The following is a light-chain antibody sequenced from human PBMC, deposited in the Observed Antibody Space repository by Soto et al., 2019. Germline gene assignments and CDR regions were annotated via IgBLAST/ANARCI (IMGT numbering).Light chain of an antibody. Sequence: EIVLTQSPATLSLSPGERATLSCRASQSVSSYFAWYQQKPGQAPRLLIYDASNRATGIPARFSGSGSGTDFTLTISSLEPKDFAAYYCQQRGNWPLTFGQGTKVEIK. CDR1: QSVSSY. CDR2: DAS. CDR3: QQRGNWPLT. J-gene: IGKJ1*01. V-gene: IGKV3-11*01.